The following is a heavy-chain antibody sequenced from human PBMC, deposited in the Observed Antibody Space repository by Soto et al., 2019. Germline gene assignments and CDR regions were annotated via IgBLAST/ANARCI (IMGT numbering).Heavy chain of an antibody. CDR1: GFTFSSYW. V-gene: IGHV3-74*01. CDR2: INSDGSST. D-gene: IGHD6-19*01. CDR3: ARDSGSGWDNRFDP. Sequence: GGSLRLSCAASGFTFSSYWMYWVRQAPGKGLVWVSRINSDGSSTSYADSVKGRFTISRDNAKNTLYLQMNSLRAEDTAVYYCARDSGSGWDNRFDPWGQGPLVTVFS. J-gene: IGHJ5*02.